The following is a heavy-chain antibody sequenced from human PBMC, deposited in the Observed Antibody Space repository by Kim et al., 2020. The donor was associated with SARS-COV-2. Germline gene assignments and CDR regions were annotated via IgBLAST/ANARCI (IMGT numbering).Heavy chain of an antibody. V-gene: IGHV1-69*13. D-gene: IGHD4-17*01. CDR1: GGTFSSYA. CDR2: IIPIFGTA. J-gene: IGHJ6*02. CDR3: ARVSTVTSYYYYGMDV. Sequence: SVKVSCKASGGTFSSYAISWVRQAPGQGLEWMGGIIPIFGTANYAQKFQGRVTITADESTSTAYMELSSLRSEDTAVYYCARVSTVTSYYYYGMDVWGQGTTVTVSS.